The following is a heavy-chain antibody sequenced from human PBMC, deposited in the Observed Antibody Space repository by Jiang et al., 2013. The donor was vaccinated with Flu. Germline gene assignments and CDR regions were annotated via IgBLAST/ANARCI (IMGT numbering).Heavy chain of an antibody. V-gene: IGHV5-51*01. D-gene: IGHD5-24*01. Sequence: ESGAEVKKPGESLKISCKVSGYSFNNDWIAWVRQMPGKGLEWMGMIQLGDSATRYSPSFQGQVTIAADKSTTTAYVQWSSLKASDTAMYYCTRRLVRDLRDAFQVWGQGTMVTVS. CDR3: TRRLVRDLRDAFQV. CDR2: IQLGDSAT. J-gene: IGHJ3*01. CDR1: GYSFNNDW.